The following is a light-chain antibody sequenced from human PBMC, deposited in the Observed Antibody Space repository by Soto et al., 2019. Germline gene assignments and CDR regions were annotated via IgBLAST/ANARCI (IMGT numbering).Light chain of an antibody. J-gene: IGKJ4*01. V-gene: IGKV3-11*01. CDR3: QQRSNWLLT. Sequence: EIVLTQSPATLSLSPGERATLSCRASQSVSSYLAWYQQKPGQAPRLLIYDASNRATGIPARFSGSGSGTDFTLTISSLEPEDVAVYYCQQRSNWLLTFGGGTKLEIK. CDR1: QSVSSY. CDR2: DAS.